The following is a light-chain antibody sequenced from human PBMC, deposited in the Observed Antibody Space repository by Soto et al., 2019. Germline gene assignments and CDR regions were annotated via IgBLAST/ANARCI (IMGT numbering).Light chain of an antibody. Sequence: IVLTQSPATLSLSPGESATLSCRASQSVSSYLAWYQQKPGQAPTLLIYDASNRATGIPARFSGSGSGTDFTLTISSLEPEDFAVYYCQQRSNWPITFGQGTRLEIK. CDR2: DAS. CDR1: QSVSSY. J-gene: IGKJ5*01. V-gene: IGKV3-11*01. CDR3: QQRSNWPIT.